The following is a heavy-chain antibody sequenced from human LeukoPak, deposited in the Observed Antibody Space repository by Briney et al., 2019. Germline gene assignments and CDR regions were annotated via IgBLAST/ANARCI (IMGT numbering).Heavy chain of an antibody. V-gene: IGHV3-30-3*01. CDR1: GFTFSSYA. Sequence: PGGSLRLSCAASGFTFSSYAMHWVRQAPGKGLEWVAVISYDGSNKYYADSVKGRFTISRDNSKNTLYLQMNSLRAEDTAVYYCATYDSSGYYFDYWGQGTLVTVSS. J-gene: IGHJ4*02. CDR2: ISYDGSNK. CDR3: ATYDSSGYYFDY. D-gene: IGHD3-22*01.